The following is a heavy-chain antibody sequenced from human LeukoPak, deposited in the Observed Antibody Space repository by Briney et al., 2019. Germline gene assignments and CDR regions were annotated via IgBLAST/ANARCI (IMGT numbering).Heavy chain of an antibody. D-gene: IGHD4-17*01. Sequence: PGGSLRLSCAASGFTVSSNYMSWVRQAPGKGLEGVSVIYSGGSTYYADSVKGRFTISRDNSKNTLYLQMNSLRAEDTAVYYCARAAHDYGDYVRFDYWGQGTLVTVSS. J-gene: IGHJ4*02. V-gene: IGHV3-53*01. CDR2: IYSGGST. CDR3: ARAAHDYGDYVRFDY. CDR1: GFTVSSNY.